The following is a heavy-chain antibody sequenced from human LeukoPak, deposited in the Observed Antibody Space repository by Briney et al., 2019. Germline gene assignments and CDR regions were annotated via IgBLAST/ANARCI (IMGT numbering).Heavy chain of an antibody. CDR1: GFTFSSYW. CDR3: AKDLRYYDILTGYPTTTNGLDY. Sequence: PGGSLRLSCAASGFTFSSYWMSWVRQAPGKGLEWVANIKQDGSEKYYVDSVKGRFTISRDNAKKSLYLQMNSLRTEDTAVYYCAKDLRYYDILTGYPTTTNGLDYWGQGTLVTVSS. J-gene: IGHJ4*02. CDR2: IKQDGSEK. D-gene: IGHD3-9*01. V-gene: IGHV3-7*01.